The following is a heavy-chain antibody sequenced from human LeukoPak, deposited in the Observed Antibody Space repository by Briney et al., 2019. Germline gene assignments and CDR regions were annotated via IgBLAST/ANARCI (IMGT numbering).Heavy chain of an antibody. J-gene: IGHJ6*02. D-gene: IGHD1-26*01. CDR1: GFTFSNYA. Sequence: GGSLRLSCAASGFTFSNYAMNWVRQAPGKGLEWVSLISSSGANAYYADSVRGRFTISRDKSKNTVSLQMNSLRGEDTALYYCDKVVRVGGGGMDVWGQGTPVTVSS. V-gene: IGHV3-23*01. CDR2: ISSSGANA. CDR3: DKVVRVGGGGMDV.